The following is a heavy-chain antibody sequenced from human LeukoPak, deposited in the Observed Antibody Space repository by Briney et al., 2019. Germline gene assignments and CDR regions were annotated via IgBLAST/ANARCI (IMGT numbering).Heavy chain of an antibody. V-gene: IGHV4-59*01. J-gene: IGHJ5*02. Sequence: PSETLSLTCTVSGVAISSYYWNWIRQSPGRGLEWIGFISYSGSINYNPSLESRATISVDTSKNQFSLKLSSVTAADTAVYYCARELSSSTNWFDPWGQGTLVTVSS. CDR1: GVAISSYY. CDR3: ARELSSSTNWFDP. CDR2: ISYSGSI. D-gene: IGHD6-6*01.